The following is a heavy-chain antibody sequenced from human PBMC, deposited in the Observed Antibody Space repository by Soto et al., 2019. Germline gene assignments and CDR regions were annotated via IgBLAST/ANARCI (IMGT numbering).Heavy chain of an antibody. CDR3: ARYFRGSGRYFFDY. V-gene: IGHV3-7*03. D-gene: IGHD6-19*01. CDR1: GFTFSSSF. J-gene: IGHJ4*02. CDR2: INQDGGGT. Sequence: GGSLRLSCVASGFTFSSSFMGWVRQAPGKGLEWVANINQDGGGTYYVDSVEGRFTISRDNAKDSLYLQMNSLRGEDTAVYYCARYFRGSGRYFFDYWGQGTMVTVSS.